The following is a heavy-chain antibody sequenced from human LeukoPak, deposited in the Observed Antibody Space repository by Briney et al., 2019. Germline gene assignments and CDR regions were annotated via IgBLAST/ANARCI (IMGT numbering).Heavy chain of an antibody. CDR3: PRSTILYGLYFDS. V-gene: IGHV3-73*01. Sequence: PGGSLRLSGAASGFTFSGSAMHWVRQASGKGQGWVGRIRSKANSYATAYAASVKGRFTISRDDSKNTAYLQMNSLTTEATAVYHTPRSTILYGLYFDSSGQGTLVTVSS. J-gene: IGHJ4*02. CDR2: IRSKANSYAT. D-gene: IGHD2-2*02. CDR1: GFTFSGSA.